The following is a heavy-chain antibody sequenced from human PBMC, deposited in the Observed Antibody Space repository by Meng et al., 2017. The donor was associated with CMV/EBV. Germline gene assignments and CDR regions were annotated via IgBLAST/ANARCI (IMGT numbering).Heavy chain of an antibody. CDR2: MNTNSGNT. J-gene: IGHJ6*02. CDR3: ARTRIEVEPDGRKIKYYNYGMDV. CDR1: GYTFTTYD. V-gene: IGHV1-8*01. Sequence: ASVQVSCKASGYTFTTYDINWVRQATGQGLEWMGWMNTNSGNTGYAQKFQGRVTLTRVTSISTAYMELSSLTSDDTAVYYCARTRIEVEPDGRKIKYYNYGMDVWGQGTTVTVSS. D-gene: IGHD2-2*01.